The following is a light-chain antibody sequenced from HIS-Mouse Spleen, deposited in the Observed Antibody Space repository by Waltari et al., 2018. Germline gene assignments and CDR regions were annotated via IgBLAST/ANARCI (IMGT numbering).Light chain of an antibody. CDR1: QGISSY. J-gene: IGKJ2*01. Sequence: AIRMTQSPSSLSASTGDRVTITCRASQGISSYLAWYHQKPGKAPKLLIYAASTLQSGVPSRFSGSGSGTDFTLTISCLQSEDFATYYCQQYYSYPYTFGQGTKLEIK. CDR2: AAS. CDR3: QQYYSYPYT. V-gene: IGKV1-8*01.